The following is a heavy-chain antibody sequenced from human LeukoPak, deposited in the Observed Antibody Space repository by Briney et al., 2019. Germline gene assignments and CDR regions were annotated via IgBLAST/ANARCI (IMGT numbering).Heavy chain of an antibody. CDR3: ARASIVVVPAASLNWFDP. D-gene: IGHD2-2*01. Sequence: ASVKVSCTTSGYTFTRYYLHWVRQAPGQGLEWMGWISAYNGNTNYAQKLQGRVTMTTDTSTSTAYMELRSLRSDDTAVYYCARASIVVVPAASLNWFDPWGQGTLVTVSS. CDR2: ISAYNGNT. J-gene: IGHJ5*02. V-gene: IGHV1-18*04. CDR1: GYTFTRYY.